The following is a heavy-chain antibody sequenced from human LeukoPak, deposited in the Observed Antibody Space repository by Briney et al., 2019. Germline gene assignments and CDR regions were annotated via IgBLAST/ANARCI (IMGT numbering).Heavy chain of an antibody. CDR2: IYPGDSDT. J-gene: IGHJ4*02. CDR1: GYTFTDYW. V-gene: IGHV5-51*01. CDR3: VRHRPENAINTRGGLDY. D-gene: IGHD3-16*01. Sequence: KLGESLKISCTGSGYTFTDYWIGWVRQMPGRGLEWMGIIYPGDSDTRYSPSFQGQVSISADKSINTAFLQWSSLKASDTAMFYCVRHRPENAINTRGGLDYWGQGTLVTVSS.